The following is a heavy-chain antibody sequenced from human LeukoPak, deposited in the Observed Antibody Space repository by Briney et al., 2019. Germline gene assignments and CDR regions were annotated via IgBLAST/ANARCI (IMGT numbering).Heavy chain of an antibody. CDR1: GGSISSYY. CDR2: IYYSGST. V-gene: IGHV4-59*01. CDR3: AREVVVTAIQYFDY. Sequence: SETLSLTCTVSGGSISSYYWSWIRQPPGKGLEWIRYIYYSGSTNYNPSLKSRVTISVDTSKNQFSLKLSSVTAADTAVYYCAREVVVTAIQYFDYWGQGTLVTVSS. J-gene: IGHJ4*02. D-gene: IGHD2-21*02.